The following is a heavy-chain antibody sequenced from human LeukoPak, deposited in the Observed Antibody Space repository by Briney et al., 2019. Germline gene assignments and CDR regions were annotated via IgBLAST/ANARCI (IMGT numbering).Heavy chain of an antibody. CDR3: AKGLPMLRGSRIDY. D-gene: IGHD3-10*01. Sequence: GSLRLSCSASGFTFSSYAISWVRQAPGEGVEWGPAISGSGGSTYYADSVKGRFTISRDNSKNTLYLQMSNLRAEDTAVYYCAKGLPMLRGSRIDYWGQGTLVTVSS. J-gene: IGHJ4*02. CDR1: GFTFSSYA. V-gene: IGHV3-23*01. CDR2: ISGSGGST.